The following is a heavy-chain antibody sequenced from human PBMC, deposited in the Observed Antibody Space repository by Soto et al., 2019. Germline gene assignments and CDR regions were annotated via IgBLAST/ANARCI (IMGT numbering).Heavy chain of an antibody. CDR2: MNPNSGNT. CDR1: GYTFTSYD. D-gene: IGHD6-19*01. J-gene: IGHJ3*02. CDR3: ARRGPSGWYKDYDAFDI. Sequence: ASVKVSCKASGYTFTSYDINWVRQATGQGLEWMGWMNPNSGNTGYAQKFQGRVTMTRNTSISTAYMELSSLRSEDTAVYYCARRGPSGWYKDYDAFDIWGQGTMVTVSS. V-gene: IGHV1-8*01.